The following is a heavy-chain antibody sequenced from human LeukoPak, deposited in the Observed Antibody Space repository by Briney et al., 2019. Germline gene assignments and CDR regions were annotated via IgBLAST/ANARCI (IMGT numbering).Heavy chain of an antibody. D-gene: IGHD6-13*01. CDR3: AKRVAAAGIFDY. V-gene: IGHV4-4*02. CDR1: GGSITSSNW. CDR2: IYHSGRI. J-gene: IGHJ4*02. Sequence: SETLSLTCAVSGGSITSSNWWSWVRQPPGKGLEWIGEIYHSGRINYNPSLKSRVTISVDRSKNQFSLRLSSVTAADTAVYYCAKRVAAAGIFDYWGQGTLVTVSS.